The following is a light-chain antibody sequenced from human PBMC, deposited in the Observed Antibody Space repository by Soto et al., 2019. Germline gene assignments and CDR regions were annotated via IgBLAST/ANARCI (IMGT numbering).Light chain of an antibody. J-gene: IGLJ1*01. CDR2: EGS. CDR1: SSDVGSSNL. Sequence: QSVLTQPASVSGSPGQSITISCTGTSSDVGSSNLVSWYQQHPGKVPKVVIYEGSQRPSGVSHRFSGSKSGNTASLTISGLQAEDEADYYCCSFAGTDTYVFGSGTKVTVL. V-gene: IGLV2-23*01. CDR3: CSFAGTDTYV.